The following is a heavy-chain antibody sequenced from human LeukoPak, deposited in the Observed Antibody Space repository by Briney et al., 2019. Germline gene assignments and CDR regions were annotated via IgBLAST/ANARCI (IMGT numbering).Heavy chain of an antibody. V-gene: IGHV3-48*01. Sequence: PGGSLRLSCAASGFTFSSYSMNWVRQAPGKGLEWVSYISSSSSTIYYADSVKGRFTISRDNAKNSLYLQMNSLRAEDTAVYYCARDLMGIVYRGAFYYWGQGTLVTVSS. D-gene: IGHD1-26*01. CDR1: GFTFSSYS. CDR2: ISSSSSTI. CDR3: ARDLMGIVYRGAFYY. J-gene: IGHJ4*02.